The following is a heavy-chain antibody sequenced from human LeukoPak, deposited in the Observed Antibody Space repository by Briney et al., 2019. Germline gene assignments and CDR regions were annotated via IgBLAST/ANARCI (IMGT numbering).Heavy chain of an antibody. Sequence: PGGSLRLSCAASGFTFGSYAMSWVRQAPGKGLEWVTFIQDKGRDKSYADSVKGRFTISRDNSKSTLYLHMNSLRAEDTAVYYCAKDSRVWAFDYWGQGTLVTVSS. CDR3: AKDSRVWAFDY. J-gene: IGHJ4*02. D-gene: IGHD5/OR15-5a*01. CDR1: GFTFGSYA. CDR2: IQDKGRDK. V-gene: IGHV3-30*02.